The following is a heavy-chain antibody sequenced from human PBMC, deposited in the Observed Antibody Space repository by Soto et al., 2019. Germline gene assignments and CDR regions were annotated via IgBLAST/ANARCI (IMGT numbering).Heavy chain of an antibody. D-gene: IGHD3-10*01. Sequence: EVQLLESGGGLVQPGGSLRLSCAASGFTFSSYAMGWVRQAPGKGLEWVSAISGSGGSTYYADSVKGRFTFSRDKSKNTLYLQMNSLRAEDTAVYYCAKDLLLWFGELGGNIDYWGQGTLVTVSS. CDR1: GFTFSSYA. CDR3: AKDLLLWFGELGGNIDY. CDR2: ISGSGGST. V-gene: IGHV3-23*01. J-gene: IGHJ4*02.